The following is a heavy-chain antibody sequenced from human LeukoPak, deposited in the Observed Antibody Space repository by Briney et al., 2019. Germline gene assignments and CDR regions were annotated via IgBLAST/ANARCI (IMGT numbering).Heavy chain of an antibody. Sequence: SVKVSFKASGGTFSSYAISWVRQAPGQGLEWMGGIIPIFGTANYAQKFQGRVTITADESTSTAYMELSSLRSEDTAVYYCARDKAPYYYDSSGLGAFDYWGQGTLVTVSS. V-gene: IGHV1-69*13. CDR2: IIPIFGTA. CDR1: GGTFSSYA. J-gene: IGHJ4*02. D-gene: IGHD3-22*01. CDR3: ARDKAPYYYDSSGLGAFDY.